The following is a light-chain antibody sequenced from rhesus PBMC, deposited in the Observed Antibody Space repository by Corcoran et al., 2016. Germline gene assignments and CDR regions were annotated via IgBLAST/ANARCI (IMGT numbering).Light chain of an antibody. J-gene: IGKJ2*01. Sequence: DIQMTQSPSSLSASVGDRVTLTCRASESVNDYLHWYQQKPGKAPRRLLYKASTVQSGGPSRFSGSGSGTDFTLTISSLQPEDFATYYCQHSYGTPYSFGQGTKVEIK. CDR3: QHSYGTPYS. CDR1: ESVNDY. V-gene: IGKV1-74*01. CDR2: KAS.